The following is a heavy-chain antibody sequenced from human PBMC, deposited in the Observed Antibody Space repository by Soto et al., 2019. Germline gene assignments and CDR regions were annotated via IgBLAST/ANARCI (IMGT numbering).Heavy chain of an antibody. D-gene: IGHD6-13*01. CDR3: ARDYPFIAAAGRYYYGMDV. CDR2: IYYSGST. V-gene: IGHV4-61*01. J-gene: IGHJ6*02. Sequence: SETLSLTCTVSGGSVSSGSYYWSWIRQPPGKGMEWIGYIYYSGSTNYNPSLKSRVTISVDTSKNQFSLKLSSVTAADTAVYYCARDYPFIAAAGRYYYGMDVWGQGTTVTVSS. CDR1: GGSVSSGSYY.